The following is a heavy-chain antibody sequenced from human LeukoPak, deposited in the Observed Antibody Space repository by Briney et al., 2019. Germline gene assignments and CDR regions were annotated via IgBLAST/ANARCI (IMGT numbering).Heavy chain of an antibody. CDR1: GFTFSNFW. V-gene: IGHV3-7*01. D-gene: IGHD3-9*01. CDR3: ARGNDILTGPFDY. Sequence: GGSLRLSCAASGFTFSNFWMNWVRQAPGKGLEWVANIKQDGSEKYYVDSVKGRFTISRDNAKNSLYLQMNSLRAEDTAVYYCARGNDILTGPFDYWGQGTLVTVSS. J-gene: IGHJ4*02. CDR2: IKQDGSEK.